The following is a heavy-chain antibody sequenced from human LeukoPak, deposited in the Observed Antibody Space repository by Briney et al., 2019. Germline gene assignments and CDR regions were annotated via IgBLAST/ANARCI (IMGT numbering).Heavy chain of an antibody. CDR2: LSSSSRYI. J-gene: IGHJ6*03. CDR1: GFTFSSYG. D-gene: IGHD5-18*01. CDR3: ARQADTAMVFIPPYYYYMDV. Sequence: PGGSLRLSCAASGFTFSSYGMHWVRQAPGKGLEWVSSLSSSSRYIYYADSVKGRFTISRDNAKNSLYLQMNSLRAEDTAVYYCARQADTAMVFIPPYYYYMDVWGKGTTVTISS. V-gene: IGHV3-21*04.